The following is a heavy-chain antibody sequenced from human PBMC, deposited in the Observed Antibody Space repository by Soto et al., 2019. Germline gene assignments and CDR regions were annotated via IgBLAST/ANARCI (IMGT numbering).Heavy chain of an antibody. Sequence: GGSLRLSCAASGFTFSSYAMSWVRQAPGKGLEWVSAISGSGGITNYADSVMGRFTISRDNSKNTLYLQMNSLRAEDTAVYYCAKDQAGTAPYYFDYWGQGTLVTSPQ. D-gene: IGHD1-1*01. J-gene: IGHJ4*02. CDR1: GFTFSSYA. CDR2: ISGSGGIT. CDR3: AKDQAGTAPYYFDY. V-gene: IGHV3-23*01.